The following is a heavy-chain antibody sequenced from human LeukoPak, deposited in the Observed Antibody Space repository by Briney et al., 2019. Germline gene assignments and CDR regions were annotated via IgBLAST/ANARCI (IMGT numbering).Heavy chain of an antibody. Sequence: PSETLSLTCAVSGASFSSSGYYWVWIRQPPGKGLEWIGSISYGGHTYYSPSLRSRVTISVDRSNNRFSLNLSSVTAADTAIYYCARHIALAGEWAFDIWGQGTLVTVSS. D-gene: IGHD6-19*01. J-gene: IGHJ3*02. V-gene: IGHV4-39*01. CDR1: GASFSSSGYY. CDR3: ARHIALAGEWAFDI. CDR2: ISYGGHT.